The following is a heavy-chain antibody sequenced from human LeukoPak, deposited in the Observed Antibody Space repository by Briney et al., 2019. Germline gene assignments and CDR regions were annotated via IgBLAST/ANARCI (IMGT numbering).Heavy chain of an antibody. D-gene: IGHD1-26*01. V-gene: IGHV4-39*07. CDR1: GGSISSSSYY. J-gene: IGHJ3*02. Sequence: SETLSLTCTVSGGSISSSSYYWGWIRQPPGKGLEWIGSIYYSGSTYYNPSLQSRVTISVDTSKNQFSLKLRSVTAADTAVYYCVRDWEGFNFDIWGQGTMVTVSS. CDR2: IYYSGST. CDR3: VRDWEGFNFDI.